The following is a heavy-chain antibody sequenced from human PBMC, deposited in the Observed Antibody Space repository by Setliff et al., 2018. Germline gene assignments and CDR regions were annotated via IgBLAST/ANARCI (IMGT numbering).Heavy chain of an antibody. V-gene: IGHV1-69*13. D-gene: IGHD2-15*01. J-gene: IGHJ6*03. CDR2: IIPIFGTA. CDR1: GGTFSSYA. CDR3: ARDKGYCSGGSCSDDYYYYYYYMDV. Sequence: GASVKVSCKASGGTFSSYAISWVRQAPGQGLEWMGGIIPIFGTANYAQKFQGRVTITADESTSTAYMELSSLRSEDTAVYYCARDKGYCSGGSCSDDYYYYYYYMDVWGKGTTVTVSS.